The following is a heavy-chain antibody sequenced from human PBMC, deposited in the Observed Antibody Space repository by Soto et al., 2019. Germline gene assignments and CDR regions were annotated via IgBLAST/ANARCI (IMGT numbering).Heavy chain of an antibody. CDR1: GDSVSSNSAT. J-gene: IGHJ4*02. CDR2: TYYRSKWSN. CDR3: ARSSPYFDY. Sequence: SQTLSLTCDISGDSVSSNSATWNWIRQSPSRGLEWLGRTYYRSKWSNDYAVSVKSRITINRDTSKNQFSLRLNSVTPEDTAVYHCARSSPYFDYWGQGTLVTVSS. V-gene: IGHV6-1*01.